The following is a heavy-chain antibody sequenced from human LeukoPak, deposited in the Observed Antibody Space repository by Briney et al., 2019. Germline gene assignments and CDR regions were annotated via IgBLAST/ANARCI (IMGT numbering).Heavy chain of an antibody. V-gene: IGHV4-59*12. J-gene: IGHJ6*04. Sequence: SETLSLTCSVSGGSISSYYWSWIRQTPGKGPEWIAYIHYSGSTNYNPSLKSRVTISIDTSKNQFSLKLSSVTAADTAVYYCAREGVWGKGTTVTVSS. CDR2: IHYSGST. CDR1: GGSISSYY. CDR3: AREGV.